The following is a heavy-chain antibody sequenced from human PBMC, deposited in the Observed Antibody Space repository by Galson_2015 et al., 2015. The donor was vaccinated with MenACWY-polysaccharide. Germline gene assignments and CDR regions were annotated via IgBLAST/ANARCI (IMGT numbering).Heavy chain of an antibody. CDR1: GGSVSSGSYY. CDR3: ARDQEWLDY. J-gene: IGHJ4*02. D-gene: IGHD3-3*01. CDR2: IYYSGST. V-gene: IGHV4-61*01. Sequence: ETLSLTCTVSGGSVSSGSYYWSWIRQPPGKGLEWIGYIYYSGSTNYNPSLKSRVTISVDTSKNQFSLKLSSVTAADTAVYYCARDQEWLDYWGQGTLVTVSS.